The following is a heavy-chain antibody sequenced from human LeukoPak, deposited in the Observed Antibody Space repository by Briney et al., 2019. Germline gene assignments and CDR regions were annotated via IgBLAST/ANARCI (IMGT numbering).Heavy chain of an antibody. V-gene: IGHV3-11*01. CDR3: ARDERLLSFLK. Sequence: GGSLRLSCAASGFAFSDYYMSWIRQAPGKGLEWVSYISSSGSTIYYADSVKGRFTISRDNSKNTLYLQMNSLRAEDTAIYYCARDERLLSFLKWGQGTLVTVSS. CDR1: GFAFSDYY. CDR2: ISSSGSTI. J-gene: IGHJ4*02. D-gene: IGHD3-3*01.